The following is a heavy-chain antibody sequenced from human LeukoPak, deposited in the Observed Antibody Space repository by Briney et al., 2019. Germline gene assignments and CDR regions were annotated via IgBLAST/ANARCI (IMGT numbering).Heavy chain of an antibody. Sequence: GASVKVSCKASGYSIRGNPINWVRQAPGQGLEWIGYINTMSGNPTYAQGFTGRFVFSLETSVSTAYLLISSLKAEDSGVYYCTRDLAYLHFDVWGQGTLVTVSS. V-gene: IGHV7-4-1*02. CDR2: INTMSGNP. CDR3: TRDLAYLHFDV. CDR1: GYSIRGNP. J-gene: IGHJ4*02. D-gene: IGHD2/OR15-2a*01.